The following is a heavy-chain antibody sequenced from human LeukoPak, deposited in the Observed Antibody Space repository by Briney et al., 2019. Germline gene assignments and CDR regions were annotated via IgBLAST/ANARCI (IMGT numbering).Heavy chain of an antibody. J-gene: IGHJ4*02. D-gene: IGHD2-2*03. CDR1: GGSISTSNYY. CDR3: ARDSNLGYCIDPLCCSGRY. CDR2: VYRSGST. V-gene: IGHV4-39*07. Sequence: PSETLSLTCTVSGGSISTSNYYWGWIRQPPGKGLEWIASVYRSGSTYYKSSLKSRVRISVDTSKNQFSLHLTSVTAADTAVYYCARDSNLGYCIDPLCCSGRYWGQGTLVTVSS.